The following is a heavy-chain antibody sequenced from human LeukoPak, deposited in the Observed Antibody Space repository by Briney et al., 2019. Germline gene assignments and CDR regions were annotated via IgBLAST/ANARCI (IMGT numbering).Heavy chain of an antibody. Sequence: PSETLSLTRAVYGGSFSGYYWSWIRQPPGKGLEWIGEINHSGSTNYNPSLKSRVTISVDTSKNQFSLKLSSVTAADTAVYYCARVEWLFKLGYFQHWGQGTLVTVSS. CDR3: ARVEWLFKLGYFQH. D-gene: IGHD3-9*01. V-gene: IGHV4-34*01. CDR2: INHSGST. CDR1: GGSFSGYY. J-gene: IGHJ1*01.